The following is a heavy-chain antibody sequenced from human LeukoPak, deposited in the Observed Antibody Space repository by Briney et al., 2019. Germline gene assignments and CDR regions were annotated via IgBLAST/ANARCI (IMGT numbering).Heavy chain of an antibody. J-gene: IGHJ5*02. CDR3: ARHWRAASGKNWFDP. Sequence: SETLSLTCTVSGGSISSSSYYWGWIRQPPGKGLEWIGSIYYSGSTYYNPSLKSRVTISVDTSKNQFSLKLSSVTAADTALYYCARHWRAASGKNWFDPWGQGTLVTVSS. D-gene: IGHD6-13*01. V-gene: IGHV4-39*01. CDR2: IYYSGST. CDR1: GGSISSSSYY.